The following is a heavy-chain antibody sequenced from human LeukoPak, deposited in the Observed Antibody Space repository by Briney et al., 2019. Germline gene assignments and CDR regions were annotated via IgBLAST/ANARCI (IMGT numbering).Heavy chain of an antibody. J-gene: IGHJ5*02. CDR2: IYYSGST. D-gene: IGHD6-19*01. CDR3: ARDVEGSGWYGEFNWFDP. Sequence: SETLSLTCTVSGGSISSSSYYWGWIRQPPGKGLEWIGSIYYSGSTYYNPSLKSRVTMSVDTSKNQFSLKLSSVTAADTAVYYCARDVEGSGWYGEFNWFDPWGQGTLVTVSS. V-gene: IGHV4-39*07. CDR1: GGSISSSSYY.